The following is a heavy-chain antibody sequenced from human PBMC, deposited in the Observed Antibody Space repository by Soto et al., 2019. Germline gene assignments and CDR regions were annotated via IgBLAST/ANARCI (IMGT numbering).Heavy chain of an antibody. Sequence: ASVKVSCKASGYTVTSYGISWVRQAPGQGLEWMGWISAYNGNTNYAQKLQGRVTMTTDTSTSTAYMELRSLRSDDTAVYYCARDLVVVPAANHWFDPWGQGTLVTVPQ. CDR2: ISAYNGNT. J-gene: IGHJ5*02. CDR3: ARDLVVVPAANHWFDP. V-gene: IGHV1-18*04. D-gene: IGHD2-2*01. CDR1: GYTVTSYG.